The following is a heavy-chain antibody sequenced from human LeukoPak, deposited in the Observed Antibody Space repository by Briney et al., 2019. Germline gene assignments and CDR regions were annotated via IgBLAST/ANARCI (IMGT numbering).Heavy chain of an antibody. V-gene: IGHV4-59*08. J-gene: IGHJ3*02. D-gene: IGHD3-16*01. CDR1: GGSIRSYY. CDR3: ATSSKGGLEAFDI. CDR2: TYYSGST. Sequence: SETLFLTCTVSGGSIRSYYWNWIRQPPGRGLEWIGYTYYSGSTNYNPSLKSRVTISVDTSKNQFSLKMSSVTAADTAVYYCATSSKGGLEAFDIWGQGTMVTVSS.